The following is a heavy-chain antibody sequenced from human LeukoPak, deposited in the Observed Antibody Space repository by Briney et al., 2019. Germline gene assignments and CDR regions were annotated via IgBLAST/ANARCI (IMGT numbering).Heavy chain of an antibody. Sequence: GGSLRLSCAASGFTFDDYGMSWVRQAPGKGLEWVSGINWDGGSTGYADSVKGRFTISRDNAKNSLYLQRNSLRAEDTALYYCARVGGILTGIDYFDYWGQGTLVTVSS. CDR3: ARVGGILTGIDYFDY. V-gene: IGHV3-20*04. CDR2: INWDGGST. CDR1: GFTFDDYG. J-gene: IGHJ4*02. D-gene: IGHD3-9*01.